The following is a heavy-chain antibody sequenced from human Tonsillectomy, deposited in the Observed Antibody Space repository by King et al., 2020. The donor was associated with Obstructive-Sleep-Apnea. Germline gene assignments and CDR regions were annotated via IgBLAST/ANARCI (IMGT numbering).Heavy chain of an antibody. Sequence: VQLVQSGAEVKKPGASVKVSCKASGYTFTGYYMHWVRQAPGQGLEWMGWINPNSCGTNYAQKFQGWVTSTRDPSISTAYMELSRRRSDDTAVYYCASVLVSGYDHIDYWGQGTLVTVSS. V-gene: IGHV1-2*04. CDR2: INPNSCGT. CDR1: GYTFTGYY. CDR3: ASVLVSGYDHIDY. J-gene: IGHJ4*02. D-gene: IGHD5-12*01.